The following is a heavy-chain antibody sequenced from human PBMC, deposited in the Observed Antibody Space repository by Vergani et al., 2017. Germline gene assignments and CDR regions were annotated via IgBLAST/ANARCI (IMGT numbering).Heavy chain of an antibody. CDR1: GGSFSGYY. D-gene: IGHD3-10*01. J-gene: IGHJ6*03. V-gene: IGHV4-34*01. Sequence: QVQLQQWGAGLLKPSETLSLTCAVYGGSFSGYYWSWIRQPPGKGLEWIGEINHSGSTNYNPSLKSRVTISVDTSKNQFSLKLSSVTAADTAVYYCARVRGYPYYYYYMDVWGKGP. CDR2: INHSGST. CDR3: ARVRGYPYYYYYMDV.